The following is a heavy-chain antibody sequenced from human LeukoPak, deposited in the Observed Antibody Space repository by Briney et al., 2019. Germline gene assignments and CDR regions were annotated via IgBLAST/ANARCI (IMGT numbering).Heavy chain of an antibody. D-gene: IGHD6-19*01. V-gene: IGHV3-30-3*01. CDR3: ARAHCSGCHLRDPYYFDY. CDR2: ISYDGSNK. CDR1: GFTFSSYA. Sequence: PVRSLRLSCAASGFTFSSYAMHWVRQAPGKGLDWVAVISYDGSNKYYADSVKGRFTISRDNSKNTLYLQMNSLRAEDTAVYYCARAHCSGCHLRDPYYFDYWGQGTLVTVSS. J-gene: IGHJ4*02.